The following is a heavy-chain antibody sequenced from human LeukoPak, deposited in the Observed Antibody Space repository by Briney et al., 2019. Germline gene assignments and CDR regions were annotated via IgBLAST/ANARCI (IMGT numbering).Heavy chain of an antibody. D-gene: IGHD4-17*01. CDR1: GFTFDDYA. Sequence: GGSLRLSCAASGFTFDDYAMHWVRQAPGKGLEWVSGISWNSGSIGYADSVKGRFTISRDNAKNSLYLQMNSLRAEDTALYYCAKAWGDYVAPDYWGQGTLVTVSS. J-gene: IGHJ4*02. CDR3: AKAWGDYVAPDY. CDR2: ISWNSGSI. V-gene: IGHV3-9*01.